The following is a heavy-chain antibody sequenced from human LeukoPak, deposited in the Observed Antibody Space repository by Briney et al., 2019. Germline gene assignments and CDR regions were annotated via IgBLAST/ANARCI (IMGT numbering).Heavy chain of an antibody. D-gene: IGHD3-22*01. CDR1: GFTFSGCW. CDR2: IKEDGSKK. J-gene: IGHJ4*02. V-gene: IGHV3-7*03. Sequence: GGSLRLSCAASGFTFSGCWMTWVRQAPGKGLEWVANIKEDGSKKNYVDSVKGRFTIFRDNAKNSLYLQMNSLRAEDTAVYYCATPLDYYDSSGYHQGGDWGQGTLVTVSS. CDR3: ATPLDYYDSSGYHQGGD.